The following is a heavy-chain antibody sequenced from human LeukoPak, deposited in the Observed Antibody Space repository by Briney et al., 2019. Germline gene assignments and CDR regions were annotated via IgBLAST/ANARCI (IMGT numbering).Heavy chain of an antibody. V-gene: IGHV3-11*04. D-gene: IGHD2-8*01. J-gene: IGHJ4*02. CDR1: GFTLSDYY. CDR3: ARGTFALIEVVDY. Sequence: PGGSLRLSCAASGFTLSDYYMSWIRPAPGKGPEWVSFISSSGSPIYYAESVKGRFTISRDNAKNSLYLQMNSLRAEDAAVYYCARGTFALIEVVDYWGQGTVVTVSS. CDR2: ISSSGSPI.